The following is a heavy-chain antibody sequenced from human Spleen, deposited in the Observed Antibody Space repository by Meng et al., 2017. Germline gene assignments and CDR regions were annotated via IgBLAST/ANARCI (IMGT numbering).Heavy chain of an antibody. V-gene: IGHV4-34*01. CDR3: ARGPTTMAHDFDY. Sequence: QGQRQQWGAGLLEPSATLSLTCVVSGGSCSDYYWSWIRQPPGKGLEWIGEINHSGSTNYNPSLESRATISVDTSQNNLSLKLSSVTAADSAVYYCARGPTTMAHDFDYWGQGTLVTVSS. CDR1: GGSCSDYY. J-gene: IGHJ4*02. D-gene: IGHD4-11*01. CDR2: INHSGST.